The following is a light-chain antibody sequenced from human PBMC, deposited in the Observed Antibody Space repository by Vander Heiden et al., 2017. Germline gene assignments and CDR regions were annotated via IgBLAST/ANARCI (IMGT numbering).Light chain of an antibody. J-gene: IGKJ1*01. CDR2: KAT. CDR3: QQYRTDWT. Sequence: DIQMTQSPSTLSASVGDTVTITCRASESVNMWLAWHQQQPGKAPNVLIHKATTLKSGVPSRFSGSGFGTEFTLTISSLEPDDFATYYCQQYRTDWTFGQGTKVEI. V-gene: IGKV1-5*03. CDR1: ESVNMW.